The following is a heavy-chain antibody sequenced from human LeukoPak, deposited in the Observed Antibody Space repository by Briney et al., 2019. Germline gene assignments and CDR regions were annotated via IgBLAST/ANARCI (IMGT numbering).Heavy chain of an antibody. Sequence: PSQTLSLTCAVSGVSITSGAYFWSWIRQHPGRGLQWIGYIDYSGSTYYNPSLKSRVTISIDTSKNQFSLKLGSVTAADTAAYYCARILGCCRSTSCHHFDYWGQGTLVTVSS. V-gene: IGHV4-31*11. CDR3: ARILGCCRSTSCHHFDY. CDR1: GVSITSGAYF. J-gene: IGHJ4*02. CDR2: IDYSGST. D-gene: IGHD2-2*01.